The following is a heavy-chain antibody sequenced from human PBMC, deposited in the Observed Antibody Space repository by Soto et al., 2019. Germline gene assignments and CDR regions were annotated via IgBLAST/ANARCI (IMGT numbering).Heavy chain of an antibody. CDR1: GGTFSSYA. Sequence: QVQLVQSGAEVKKPGSSVKVSCKASGGTFSSYAISWVRQAPGQGLEWMGGIIPIFGTADYAQKFQGRVTITADESTRTGNMELSSLRSEATAVYYWASHYDSSGYYYRGLDYWGQGTLVTVSS. CDR2: IIPIFGTA. J-gene: IGHJ4*02. V-gene: IGHV1-69*12. D-gene: IGHD3-22*01. CDR3: ASHYDSSGYYYRGLDY.